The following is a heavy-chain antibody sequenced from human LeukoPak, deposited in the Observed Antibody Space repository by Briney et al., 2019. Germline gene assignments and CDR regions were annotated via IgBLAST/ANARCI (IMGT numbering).Heavy chain of an antibody. J-gene: IGHJ4*02. CDR2: INPNSGGT. Sequence: GASVKASCKASGHTFTGYYMHWVRQAPGQGLEWMGWINPNSGGTNYAQKFQGRVTMTRDTSISTAYMELSRLRSDDTAVYYCARGGTMIVVVISDDFDYWGQGTLVTVSS. CDR3: ARGGTMIVVVISDDFDY. V-gene: IGHV1-2*02. D-gene: IGHD3-22*01. CDR1: GHTFTGYY.